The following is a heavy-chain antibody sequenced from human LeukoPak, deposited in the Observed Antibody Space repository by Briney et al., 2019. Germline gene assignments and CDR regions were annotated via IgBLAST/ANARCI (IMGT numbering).Heavy chain of an antibody. J-gene: IGHJ6*02. CDR1: GFTFSSAW. CDR2: IKSKTDGGAT. V-gene: IGHV3-15*01. D-gene: IGHD2-2*01. Sequence: PGGSLRLSCAASGFTFSSAWMSWVRQAPGKGLEWVGRIKSKTDGGATDYAAPVKGRFTISRDDSKNTLYLQMDSLKTEATAVYYCSTSQGVVVIYYYGMDVWGQGTTVTVSS. CDR3: STSQGVVVIYYYGMDV.